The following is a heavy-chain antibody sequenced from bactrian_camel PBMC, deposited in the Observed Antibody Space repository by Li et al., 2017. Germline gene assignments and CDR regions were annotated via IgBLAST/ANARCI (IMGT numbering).Heavy chain of an antibody. Sequence: VQLVESGGGLVQPGGSLRLSCRASGFTFSSYWMYWVRQAPGKGLEWVSSIYSDGSNTYYADSVKGRFTISRDNAKNTLYLQLDSLKTEDTAMYYCARGPYHYSYEPAGLVGEWGQGTQVTVS. D-gene: IGHD3*01. CDR2: IYSDGSNT. CDR1: GFTFSSYW. J-gene: IGHJ4*01. V-gene: IGHV3S6*01. CDR3: ARGPYHYSYEPAGLVGE.